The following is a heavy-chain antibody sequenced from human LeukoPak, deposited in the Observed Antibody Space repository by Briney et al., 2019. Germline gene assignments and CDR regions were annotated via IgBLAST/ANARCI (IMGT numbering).Heavy chain of an antibody. V-gene: IGHV3-7*03. CDR3: ARKAYGLDV. Sequence: GGSLRLSCAPSGFTFSSYWMSWVRQAPGKGLEWVANIKQDGNEKYYVDSVKGRFTISRDNGKNSLYLQMNSLRAEDTAVYYCARKAYGLDVWGKGTTVTVSS. CDR1: GFTFSSYW. J-gene: IGHJ6*04. CDR2: IKQDGNEK.